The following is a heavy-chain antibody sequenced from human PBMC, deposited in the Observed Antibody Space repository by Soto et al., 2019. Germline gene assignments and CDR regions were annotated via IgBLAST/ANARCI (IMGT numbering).Heavy chain of an antibody. Sequence: PGGSLRLSCAASGFTFSSYAMHWVRQAPGKGLEWVAVISYDGSNKYYADSVKGRFTISRDNSKNTLYLQMNSLRAEDTAVYYCARDRIAAAVICPDYWGQGTLVTVS. V-gene: IGHV3-30-3*01. D-gene: IGHD6-13*01. CDR2: ISYDGSNK. CDR1: GFTFSSYA. CDR3: ARDRIAAAVICPDY. J-gene: IGHJ4*02.